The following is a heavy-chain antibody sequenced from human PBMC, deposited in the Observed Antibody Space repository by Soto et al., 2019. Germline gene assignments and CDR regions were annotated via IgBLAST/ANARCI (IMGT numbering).Heavy chain of an antibody. Sequence: SVSDAWMNWVRQAPGKGLEWVGRIKSKTDGGTTDYAAPVKGRFTISRDDSKNTLYLQMNSLKTEDTAVYYCTTGRQCGVDYWGQGTLVTVSS. V-gene: IGHV3-15*07. CDR1: SVSDAW. CDR2: IKSKTDGGTT. J-gene: IGHJ4*02. CDR3: TTGRQCGVDY. D-gene: IGHD6-19*01.